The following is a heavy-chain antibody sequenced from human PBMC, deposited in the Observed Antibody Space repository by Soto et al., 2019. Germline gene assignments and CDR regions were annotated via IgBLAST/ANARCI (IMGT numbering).Heavy chain of an antibody. J-gene: IGHJ6*03. Sequence: EVQLLESGGGLVQPGGSLRLSCAASGFSFDRYAMTWLRQAPGKAPEWVSSIRYSGGSTSYADSVRGRFTTSRDNSKDSVSLELNSLRAEDTARYYWEKEGIGLGNIYLDVWGIGTTVTVSS. CDR3: EKEGIGLGNIYLDV. CDR1: GFSFDRYA. CDR2: IRYSGGST. V-gene: IGHV3-23*01. D-gene: IGHD6-6*01.